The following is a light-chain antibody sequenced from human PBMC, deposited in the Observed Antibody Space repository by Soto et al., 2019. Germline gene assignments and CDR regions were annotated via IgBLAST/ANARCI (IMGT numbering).Light chain of an antibody. CDR3: QTWGTGFQV. CDR1: RGHSRYA. Sequence: QSVLTQSPSASASLGASVKLTCTLSRGHSRYAIAWHQQQPEKSPRYLMKLNSDGSHSKGDGIPDRFSGSSSGAERYLTISSLQSEDEADYYCQTWGTGFQVFGTGTKVTVL. J-gene: IGLJ1*01. V-gene: IGLV4-69*01. CDR2: LNSDGSH.